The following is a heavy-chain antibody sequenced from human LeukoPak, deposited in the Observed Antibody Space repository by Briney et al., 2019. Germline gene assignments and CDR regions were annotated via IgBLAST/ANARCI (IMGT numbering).Heavy chain of an antibody. CDR3: ARDSHLPYCGGDCYPDH. D-gene: IGHD2-21*02. CDR1: GGSISNYY. CDR2: IYTSGST. Sequence: TSETLSLTCTVSGGSISNYYWSWIRQPAGRGLEWIGRIYTSGSTNYNASLKSRVTMSVDTSKNQFSLKLSSVTAADTAVYYCARDSHLPYCGGDCYPDHWGQGTLVTVSS. V-gene: IGHV4-4*07. J-gene: IGHJ4*02.